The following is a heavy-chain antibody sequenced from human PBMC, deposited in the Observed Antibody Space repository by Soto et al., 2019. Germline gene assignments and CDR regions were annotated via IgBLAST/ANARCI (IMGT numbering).Heavy chain of an antibody. J-gene: IGHJ4*02. V-gene: IGHV3-23*01. Sequence: EVQLLESGGGLVQPGGSLRLSCAASGFTFSSYAMSWVRQAPGKGLEWVSAISGSGGSTYYADSVKGRFTISRDNSKNTLYLQMNSLRAEYTAVYYCAKPPILFGELFAYFDYWGQGTLVTVSS. D-gene: IGHD3-10*01. CDR3: AKPPILFGELFAYFDY. CDR1: GFTFSSYA. CDR2: ISGSGGST.